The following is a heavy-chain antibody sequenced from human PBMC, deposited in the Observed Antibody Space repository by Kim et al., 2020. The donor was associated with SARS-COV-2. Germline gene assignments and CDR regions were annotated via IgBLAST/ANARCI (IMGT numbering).Heavy chain of an antibody. J-gene: IGHJ6*02. Sequence: GGSLRLSCATSRFTFRNYAMHWVRQAPGKGLEWVAFIWYDGTNKHYADSVKGRFTISRDNSNNTLSLQMNSLRIEDTGVYFCAKGSDFWSGFPQSDHGMDVWGQGTTVTVSS. V-gene: IGHV3-30*02. D-gene: IGHD3-3*01. CDR3: AKGSDFWSGFPQSDHGMDV. CDR2: IWYDGTNK. CDR1: RFTFRNYA.